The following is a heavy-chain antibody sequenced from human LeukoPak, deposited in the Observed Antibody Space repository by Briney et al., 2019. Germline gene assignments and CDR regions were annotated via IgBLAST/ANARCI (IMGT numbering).Heavy chain of an antibody. V-gene: IGHV1-18*01. CDR3: ARGGYSSSWYDLGFDY. D-gene: IGHD6-13*01. CDR1: GYTFTSYG. J-gene: IGHJ4*02. CDR2: ISAYNGNT. Sequence: GASVKVSCKASGYTFTSYGISWVRQAPGQGLEWMGWISAYNGNTIYAQKLQGRVTMTTDTSTSTAYMELRSLRSEDTAVYYCARGGYSSSWYDLGFDYWGQGTLVTVSS.